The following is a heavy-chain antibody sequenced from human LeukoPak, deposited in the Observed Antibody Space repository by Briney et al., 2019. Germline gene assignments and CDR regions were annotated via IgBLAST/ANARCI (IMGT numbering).Heavy chain of an antibody. D-gene: IGHD6-13*01. CDR1: GFTFSSYW. V-gene: IGHV3-7*04. J-gene: IGHJ4*02. Sequence: GGSLRLSCAASGFTFSSYWMSWVRQAPGKGLEWVATMNEDGSEKRYVDSVKGRFTISRDNAKNSLYLQMNSLRAEDTAVYYCARDGIGIAADDFWGQGTRVTVSS. CDR3: ARDGIGIAADDF. CDR2: MNEDGSEK.